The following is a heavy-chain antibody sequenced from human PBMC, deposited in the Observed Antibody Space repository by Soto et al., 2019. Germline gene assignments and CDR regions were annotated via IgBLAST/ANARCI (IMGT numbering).Heavy chain of an antibody. CDR2: IYYSGST. J-gene: IGHJ6*02. CDR3: ASGPYSSSWYGGMDV. D-gene: IGHD6-13*01. CDR1: GGSISSYY. Sequence: SETLSLTCTVSGGSISSYYWSWIRQPPGKGLEWIGYIYYSGSTNYNPSLKSRVTISVDTSKNQFSLKLSSVTAADTAVYYCASGPYSSSWYGGMDVWGQGTTVTVSS. V-gene: IGHV4-59*01.